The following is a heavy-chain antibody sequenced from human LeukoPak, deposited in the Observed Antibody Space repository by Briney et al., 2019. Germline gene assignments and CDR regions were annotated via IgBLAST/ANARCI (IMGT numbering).Heavy chain of an antibody. V-gene: IGHV1-18*01. CDR1: VYTFTDYS. CDR3: ARDQDDYVWGSFPVPLGY. Sequence: GASVTVSFKSSVYTFTDYSITWVRQAPGQGLEWMGWISVYNGHTDYPQKVQGRVTMTTDTSTSTAYMELRSLRSDDTAVYYCARDQDDYVWGSFPVPLGYWGQGTLVTVSS. CDR2: ISVYNGHT. D-gene: IGHD3-16*01. J-gene: IGHJ4*02.